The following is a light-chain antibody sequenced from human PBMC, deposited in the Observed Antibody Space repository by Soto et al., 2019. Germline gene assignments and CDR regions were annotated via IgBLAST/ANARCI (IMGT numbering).Light chain of an antibody. J-gene: IGKJ2*01. CDR3: QQYTNWPYT. V-gene: IGKV3-15*01. CDR2: GAS. CDR1: QSVGSD. Sequence: EIVMTQSPATLSVSPGERASLSCRASQSVGSDLAWYQQTAGQAPRLLIYGASTRATGIPARLSGSGSGTEITLTIRSLQSEDFAVYSCQQYTNWPYTFGQGPKLEIK.